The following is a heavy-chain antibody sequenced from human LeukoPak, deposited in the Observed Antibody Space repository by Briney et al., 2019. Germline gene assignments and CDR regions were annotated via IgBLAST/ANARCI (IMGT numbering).Heavy chain of an antibody. D-gene: IGHD3-10*01. CDR1: GFSFSSHA. CDR3: VKRTRFSYYFDY. J-gene: IGHJ4*02. CDR2: ISTHGGST. Sequence: GGSLRLSCSVSGFSFSSHAMHWVRQAPGKGLEYVSGISTHGGSTSYADSVKGRFTISRDNSKNTLYLQMSSLRGEDTAVYYCVKRTRFSYYFDYWGQGTLVTVSS. V-gene: IGHV3-64D*06.